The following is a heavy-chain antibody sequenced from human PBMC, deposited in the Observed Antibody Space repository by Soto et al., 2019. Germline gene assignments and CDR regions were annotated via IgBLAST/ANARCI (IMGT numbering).Heavy chain of an antibody. J-gene: IGHJ4*02. Sequence: QVQLVESGGGVVQPGRSLRLSCAASGFTFSSYAMHLVRQASGTGLEWVAVISYDGSNKYYADSVKGRFTISRDNSKNTLYLQMNSLRAEDTAVYYCARDIGDFRFWEWLFQFWGQGTLVTVSS. D-gene: IGHD3-3*01. CDR3: ARDIGDFRFWEWLFQF. CDR1: GFTFSSYA. CDR2: ISYDGSNK. V-gene: IGHV3-30-3*01.